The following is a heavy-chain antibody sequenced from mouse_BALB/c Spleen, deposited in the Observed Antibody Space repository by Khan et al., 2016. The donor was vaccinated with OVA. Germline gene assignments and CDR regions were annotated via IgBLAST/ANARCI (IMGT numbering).Heavy chain of an antibody. CDR1: GYIFTSYW. D-gene: IGHD3-2*02. J-gene: IGHJ2*01. V-gene: IGHV1-76*01. CDR3: EREEALYYFDY. Sequence: QIQLVQSGAELVRPGASVKLSCKTSGYIFTSYWIHWVKQRSGHGLQWIARIYPGTNNTYYNEKLKDKATLTADKSSSTAYMQLSSLKSEDSAVYSCEREEALYYFDYWGQGTTLTVSS. CDR2: IYPGTNNT.